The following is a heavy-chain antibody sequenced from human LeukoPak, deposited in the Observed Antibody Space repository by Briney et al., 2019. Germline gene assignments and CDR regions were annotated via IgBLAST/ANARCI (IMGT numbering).Heavy chain of an antibody. CDR3: ARLSGTYYGLGY. Sequence: GSLKLSCAASGFTFSGYSMNWVRPAPGKGLAWVSSISSSNTYIYYADSVKGRFTISRDNAKNSLYLQMNSLRAEDTAVYYCARLSGTYYGLGYWGQGTLVTVSS. D-gene: IGHD1-26*01. CDR2: ISSSNTYI. J-gene: IGHJ4*02. CDR1: GFTFSGYS. V-gene: IGHV3-21*01.